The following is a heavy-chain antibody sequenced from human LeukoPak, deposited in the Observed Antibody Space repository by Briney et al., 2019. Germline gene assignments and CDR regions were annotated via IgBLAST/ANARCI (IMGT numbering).Heavy chain of an antibody. V-gene: IGHV1-18*01. CDR3: ARDQNCGGDCYLY. CDR2: ISAYNGNT. CDR1: GYTFTSYG. Sequence: ASVKVSCKASGYTFTSYGISWVRQAPGQGLEWMGWISAYNGNTNYAQKLQGRVTMTRDMSTSTVYMELSSLRSEDTAVYYCARDQNCGGDCYLYWGQGTLVTVSS. J-gene: IGHJ4*02. D-gene: IGHD2-21*02.